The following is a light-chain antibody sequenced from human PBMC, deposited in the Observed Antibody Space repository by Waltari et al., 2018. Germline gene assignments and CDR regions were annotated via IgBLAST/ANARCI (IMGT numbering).Light chain of an antibody. J-gene: IGLJ3*02. CDR1: SLRNYY. CDR3: NSRDTTNDPHIL. CDR2: DNT. Sequence: SSELTQDHAVSVALGQTVRITCQGDSLRNYYASWYQQKPGPAPILVVYDNTNRPSGIPDRFSGSHSGNTASLIITGAQAEDEADYYCNSRDTTNDPHILFGGGTKLTVL. V-gene: IGLV3-19*01.